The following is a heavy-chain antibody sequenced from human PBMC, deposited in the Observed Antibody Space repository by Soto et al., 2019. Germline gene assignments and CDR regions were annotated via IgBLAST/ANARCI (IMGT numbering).Heavy chain of an antibody. CDR3: ARDRGSGWPTNTIAY. Sequence: EVQLVESGGGLVQPGGSLRLSCAASGFTFSIYSMNWVRQAPGKGLEWVSYISPSSDTRYYAASLKGRFTISRDNANNSLYLQMNSLRAEDTAVYYCARDRGSGWPTNTIAYWGQGALVAVSS. J-gene: IGHJ4*02. CDR1: GFTFSIYS. D-gene: IGHD6-19*01. V-gene: IGHV3-48*04. CDR2: ISPSSDTR.